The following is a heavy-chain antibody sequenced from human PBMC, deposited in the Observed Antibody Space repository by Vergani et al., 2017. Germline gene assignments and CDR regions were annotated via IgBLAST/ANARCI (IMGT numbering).Heavy chain of an antibody. Sequence: QVQLVQSGAEVKKPGSSVKVSCKASGGTFSSYAISWVRQAPGQGLEWRGGIIPIFGTANYAHKFQGRVTITADESTSTAYMELSSLRSEDTAVYYCAGTAARSYYYYYYGMDVWGQGTTVTVSS. V-gene: IGHV1-69*12. CDR1: GGTFSSYA. D-gene: IGHD6-6*01. J-gene: IGHJ6*02. CDR3: AGTAARSYYYYYYGMDV. CDR2: IIPIFGTA.